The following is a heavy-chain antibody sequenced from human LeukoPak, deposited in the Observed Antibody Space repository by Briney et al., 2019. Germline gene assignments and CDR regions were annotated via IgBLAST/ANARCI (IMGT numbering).Heavy chain of an antibody. D-gene: IGHD2-21*02. Sequence: GASVKVSCKASGYTFSNLGISWVRQAPGQGLEWMGWISAYSGDTNYAQKLQRRVTMTTDTSTSTAYMELRSLTSDDTAVYFCARTTAYYFYMDVWGKGTTVTVSS. CDR2: ISAYSGDT. V-gene: IGHV1-18*01. CDR3: ARTTAYYFYMDV. J-gene: IGHJ6*03. CDR1: GYTFSNLG.